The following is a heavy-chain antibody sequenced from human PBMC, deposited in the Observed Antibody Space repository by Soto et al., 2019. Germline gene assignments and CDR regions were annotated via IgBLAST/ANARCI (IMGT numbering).Heavy chain of an antibody. J-gene: IGHJ4*02. Sequence: GGSLRLSCAASGFTFSSYGMHWVRQAPGKGLEWVAVISYDGSNKYYADSVKGRFTISRDNSKNTLYLQMNSLRAEDTAVYYCAKDWGYYGSGSSYFDYWGQGTLVTV. CDR3: AKDWGYYGSGSSYFDY. CDR2: ISYDGSNK. D-gene: IGHD3-10*01. CDR1: GFTFSSYG. V-gene: IGHV3-30*18.